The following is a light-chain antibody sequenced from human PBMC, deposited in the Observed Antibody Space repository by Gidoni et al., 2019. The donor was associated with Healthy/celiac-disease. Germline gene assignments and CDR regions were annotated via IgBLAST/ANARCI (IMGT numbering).Light chain of an antibody. J-gene: IGLJ3*02. V-gene: IGLV3-19*01. CDR1: SLRSYY. Sequence: SSELTQDPAVSVALGQTVRITCQGDSLRSYYASWYQQKPGQAPVLVIYGKTNRPSGIPDRFSGSSSGNTASLTITGAQAEDEADYYCNSRDSSGNHQWVFGGGIKLTVL. CDR3: NSRDSSGNHQWV. CDR2: GKT.